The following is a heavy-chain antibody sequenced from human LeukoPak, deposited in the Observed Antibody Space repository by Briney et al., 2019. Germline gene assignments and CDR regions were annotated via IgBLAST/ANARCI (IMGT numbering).Heavy chain of an antibody. Sequence: GGSLRLSCASSGFSFRKYAMHWVRQAPGKGLEWVSFIRFDGSNKYYADSVKGRFTISRDNSKKTLYLQMNSLRAEDTAVYYCARDPNGLSHWGQGTLVTVSS. J-gene: IGHJ4*02. D-gene: IGHD2-8*01. CDR1: GFSFRKYA. CDR3: ARDPNGLSH. V-gene: IGHV3-30*02. CDR2: IRFDGSNK.